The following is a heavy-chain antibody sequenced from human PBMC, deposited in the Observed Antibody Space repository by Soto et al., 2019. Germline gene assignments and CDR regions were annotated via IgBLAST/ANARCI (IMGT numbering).Heavy chain of an antibody. J-gene: IGHJ4*02. CDR3: ARDEPAGYCSRTSCHPVDY. CDR1: GYTFTSYG. Sequence: ASVKVSCKASGYTFTSYGISWVRQAPGQGLEWMGWISAYNGNTNYAQKLQGRVTMTTDTSTSTAYMELGSLRSDDTAVYYCARDEPAGYCSRTSCHPVDYWGQRTLVTVSS. D-gene: IGHD2-2*03. V-gene: IGHV1-18*04. CDR2: ISAYNGNT.